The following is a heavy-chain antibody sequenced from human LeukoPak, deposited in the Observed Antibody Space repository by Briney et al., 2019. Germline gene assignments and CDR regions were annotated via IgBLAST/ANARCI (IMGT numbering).Heavy chain of an antibody. CDR1: GGTFSSYA. CDR3: ARDRRTVRGPNHYMHV. D-gene: IGHD3-10*01. V-gene: IGHV1-69*05. CDR2: IIPIFGTA. J-gene: IGHJ6*03. Sequence: GASVKVSCKASGGTFSSYAISWVRQAPGQGREWMGGIIPIFGTANYAHKFQGRVTITTDESTSTPYMELSSLRSEDTAVYYCARDRRTVRGPNHYMHVWGKGTTVTVSS.